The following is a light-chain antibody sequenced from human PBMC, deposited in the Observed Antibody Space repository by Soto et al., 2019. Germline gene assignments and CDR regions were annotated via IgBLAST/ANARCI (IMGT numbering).Light chain of an antibody. V-gene: IGLV2-14*01. Sequence: QPVLTQPASVSGSPGQSITISCTGTSSDVGGYKFVSWYQQHPGKAPKLMIYEVSNRPSGVSNRFSGSKSGNTASLTISGLQAEDEADYYCSSYTTSSTRVFGGGTKLTGL. J-gene: IGLJ3*02. CDR1: SSDVGGYKF. CDR2: EVS. CDR3: SSYTTSSTRV.